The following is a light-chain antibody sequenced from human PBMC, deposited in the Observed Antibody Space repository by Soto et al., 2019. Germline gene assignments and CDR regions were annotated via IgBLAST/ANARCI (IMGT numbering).Light chain of an antibody. CDR3: SSFTSSSNFV. Sequence: QAGLTQPAFGSWSPGLSITFSCTGTSSDVGGYNYVSWYQQHPGKAPKLMIFDVSNRPSGISNRFSGSKSGHTASLTISGLQAEDEADYYCSSFTSSSNFVFGTGTKVTVL. J-gene: IGLJ1*01. CDR2: DVS. CDR1: SSDVGGYNY. V-gene: IGLV2-14*01.